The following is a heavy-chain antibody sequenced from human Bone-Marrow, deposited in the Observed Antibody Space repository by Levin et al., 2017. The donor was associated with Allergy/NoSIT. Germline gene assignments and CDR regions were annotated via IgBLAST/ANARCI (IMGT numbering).Heavy chain of an antibody. Sequence: SQTLSLTCTISGGSISSFYWSWIRQPPGKGLEWIGYISKSGSTSSNPSLQSRVSLSLDTSKNQFSLKVNSVTAADTAVYYCARDGIAARHFYGMDVWGQGTTVTVSS. V-gene: IGHV4-59*01. D-gene: IGHD6-6*01. CDR3: ARDGIAARHFYGMDV. CDR1: GGSISSFY. J-gene: IGHJ6*02. CDR2: ISKSGST.